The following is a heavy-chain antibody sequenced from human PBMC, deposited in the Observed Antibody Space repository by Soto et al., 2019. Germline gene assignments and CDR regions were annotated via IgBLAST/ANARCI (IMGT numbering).Heavy chain of an antibody. CDR1: GYSFTSYW. CDR2: IDPSDSYT. V-gene: IGHV5-10-1*01. CDR3: ARQGRRDTVLSYGMDV. D-gene: IGHD5-18*01. J-gene: IGHJ6*02. Sequence: GESLKISCKGSGYSFTSYWISWVRQMPGKGLEWMGRIDPSDSYTNYSPSFQGHVTISADKSISTAYLQWSSLKASDTAMYYCARQGRRDTVLSYGMDVWGQGTTVTVSS.